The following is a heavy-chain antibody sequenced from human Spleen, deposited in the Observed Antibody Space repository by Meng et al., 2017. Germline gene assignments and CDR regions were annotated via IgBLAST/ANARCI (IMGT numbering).Heavy chain of an antibody. Sequence: QVPRPESGPGLVKPSETLSLTCGVSGASISNYWWSWIRQPAGKGLEWIGRVYPSGSTSYNPSLNSRVTISLDTSKSQVSLKVASLTAADTAVYYCATGGGDFDNWGQGRLVTVSS. V-gene: IGHV4-4*07. CDR2: VYPSGST. D-gene: IGHD3-10*01. J-gene: IGHJ4*02. CDR1: GASISNYW. CDR3: ATGGGDFDN.